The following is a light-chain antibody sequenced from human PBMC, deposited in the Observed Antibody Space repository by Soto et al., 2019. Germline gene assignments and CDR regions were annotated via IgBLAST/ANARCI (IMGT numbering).Light chain of an antibody. CDR1: QTISSW. Sequence: DIQKKQTPSTLSRSVGERVAITCRASQTISSWLAWYQQKQGKXPKLXIYKASTLKSGVPSRFSGSGSGTEFTFTISILQPDDFETYYCKHYTSYSEAFGQGTKVDIK. V-gene: IGKV1-5*03. CDR3: KHYTSYSEA. CDR2: KAS. J-gene: IGKJ1*01.